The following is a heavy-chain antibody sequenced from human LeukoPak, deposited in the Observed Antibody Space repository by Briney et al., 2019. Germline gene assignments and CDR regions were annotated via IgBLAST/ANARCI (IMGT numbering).Heavy chain of an antibody. V-gene: IGHV3-21*01. J-gene: IGHJ4*02. CDR3: ARTVVGAYVRGPDY. CDR2: ISSSSSYI. Sequence: GGSLRLSCAASGFTFSSYSMNWVRQAPGTGLEWVSSISSSSSYIYYADSMKGRFTISRDNAKNSLYLQMNSLRAEDTAVYYCARTVVGAYVRGPDYWGQGTLVTVSS. CDR1: GFTFSSYS. D-gene: IGHD1-26*01.